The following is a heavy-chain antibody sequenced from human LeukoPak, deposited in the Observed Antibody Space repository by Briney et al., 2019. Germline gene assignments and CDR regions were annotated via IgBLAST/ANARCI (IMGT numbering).Heavy chain of an antibody. D-gene: IGHD2-2*01. CDR2: INTNSGAT. V-gene: IGHV1-2*02. J-gene: IGHJ3*01. CDR3: TKPQPGAFEV. Sequence: ASVKVSCKASGYTFTGYYVHRVRQAPGQGLEWMGWINTNSGATSYAQNFQGRVTMTRDTSISTAYMELSSLRSDDTALYYCTKPQPGAFEVWGQGTMVTVSS. CDR1: GYTFTGYY.